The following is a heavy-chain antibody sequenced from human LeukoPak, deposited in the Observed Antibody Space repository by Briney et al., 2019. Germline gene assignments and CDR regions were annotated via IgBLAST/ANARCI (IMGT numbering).Heavy chain of an antibody. J-gene: IGHJ4*02. CDR3: ARFSSTWYFGN. Sequence: PGGSLRLSCAASGFTFSSYAMSWVRQAPGKGLEWVSGISGSGGATYYADSVKGRFTISRDISKNTLYLQMNSLRAEDTAVYYCARFSSTWYFGNWGQGTLVTVSS. D-gene: IGHD2-2*01. CDR1: GFTFSSYA. V-gene: IGHV3-23*01. CDR2: ISGSGGAT.